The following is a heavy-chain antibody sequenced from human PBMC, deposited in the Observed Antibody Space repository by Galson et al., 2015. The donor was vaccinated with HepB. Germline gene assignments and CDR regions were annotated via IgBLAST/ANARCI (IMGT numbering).Heavy chain of an antibody. CDR3: AKHALPHLYDFWSGYSN. J-gene: IGHJ4*02. D-gene: IGHD3-3*01. CDR1: GFTFSSYA. V-gene: IGHV3-23*01. CDR2: ISGSGGST. Sequence: SLRLSCAASGFTFSSYAMSWVRQAPGKGLEWVSAISGSGGSTYYADSVKGRFTISRDNSKNTLYLQMNSLRAEDTAVYYCAKHALPHLYDFWSGYSNWGQGTLVTVSS.